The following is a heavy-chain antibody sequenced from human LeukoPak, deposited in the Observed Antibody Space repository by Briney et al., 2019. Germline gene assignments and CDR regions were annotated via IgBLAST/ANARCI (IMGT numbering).Heavy chain of an antibody. D-gene: IGHD3-16*01. V-gene: IGHV4-59*08. CDR3: ARLLTTLDY. CDR2: IYYSGST. Sequence: SETLSLTCTVSGGSISSYYWSWIRQPPGKGLEWIGYIYYSGSTNCNPSLKSRVTISVDTSKNQFSLKLSSVTAADTAVYYCARLLTTLDYWGQGTLVTVSS. J-gene: IGHJ4*02. CDR1: GGSISSYY.